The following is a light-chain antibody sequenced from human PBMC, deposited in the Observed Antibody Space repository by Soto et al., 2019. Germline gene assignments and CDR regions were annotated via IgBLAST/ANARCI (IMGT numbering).Light chain of an antibody. Sequence: QSVLTQPPSVSGAPGQRVTISCTGSSSDIGAGYDVHWYQQLPGTAPKLLIYGNSNRPSGVPDRFSGSKSGTSASLAITGLQAEDEAYYYCQSYERSRSLVVFGGGTKLPVL. CDR3: QSYERSRSLVV. V-gene: IGLV1-40*01. CDR1: SSDIGAGYD. J-gene: IGLJ2*01. CDR2: GNS.